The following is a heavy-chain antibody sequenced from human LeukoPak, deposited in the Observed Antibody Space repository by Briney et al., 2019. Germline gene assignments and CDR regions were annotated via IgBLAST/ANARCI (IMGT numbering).Heavy chain of an antibody. V-gene: IGHV1-2*02. CDR1: GYTFTGYY. D-gene: IGHD1-26*01. Sequence: ASVKDSCKASGYTFTGYYMHWVRQAPGQGLEWMGWINPYSGGTNYAQKFQGRATMTRDTSISTAYMELSRLRSDDTAVYYCARYSGSYYRFDYWGQGTLVTVSS. J-gene: IGHJ4*02. CDR3: ARYSGSYYRFDY. CDR2: INPYSGGT.